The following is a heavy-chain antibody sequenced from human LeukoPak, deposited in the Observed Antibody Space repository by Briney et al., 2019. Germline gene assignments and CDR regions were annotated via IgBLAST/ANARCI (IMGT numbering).Heavy chain of an antibody. J-gene: IGHJ5*02. CDR1: GFTFSNYD. V-gene: IGHV3-33*01. CDR3: ARDRGYGDYPSWFDP. CDR2: IWYDGSNK. D-gene: IGHD4-17*01. Sequence: GRSLRLSCAASGFTFSNYDMHWVRRAPDKGLEWVAVIWYDGSNKYYADSVKGRFTISRDISKNTLNLQMNSLRAEDTAVYYCARDRGYGDYPSWFDPWGQGTLVTVSS.